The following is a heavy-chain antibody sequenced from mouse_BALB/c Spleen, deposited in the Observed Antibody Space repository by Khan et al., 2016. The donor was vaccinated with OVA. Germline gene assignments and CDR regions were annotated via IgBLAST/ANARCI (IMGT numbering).Heavy chain of an antibody. J-gene: IGHJ4*01. CDR1: GYTFTEYT. CDR3: ARDAGRY. Sequence: QQSGPELVKPGASVKISCKTSGYTFTEYTLHWMKQSHGKSLEWIGVINPKNGVTSYNQKFKGKATLTVDKSSSTAYMEFRSLTSEDSAVYYCARDAGRYWGQGTSVTVSS. D-gene: IGHD3-3*01. V-gene: IGHV1-18*01. CDR2: INPKNGVT.